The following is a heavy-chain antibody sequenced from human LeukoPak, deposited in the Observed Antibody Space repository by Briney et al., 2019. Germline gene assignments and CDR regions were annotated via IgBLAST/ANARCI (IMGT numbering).Heavy chain of an antibody. J-gene: IGHJ4*02. CDR2: ISGSGGST. D-gene: IGHD6-6*01. Sequence: GGSLRLSCAASGFTFSSYAMSWVRQAPGKGLEWVSAISGSGGSTYYADSVRGRFTISRDNSKNTLYLQMNSLRAEDTAVYYCPKHVPYASYSSPSGGSFIDYWGQGTLVTVSS. CDR3: PKHVPYASYSSPSGGSFIDY. V-gene: IGHV3-23*01. CDR1: GFTFSSYA.